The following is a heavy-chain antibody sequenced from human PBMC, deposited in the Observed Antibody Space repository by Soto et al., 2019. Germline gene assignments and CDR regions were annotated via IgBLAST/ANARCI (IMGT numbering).Heavy chain of an antibody. CDR2: ISYDGSNK. V-gene: IGHV3-30-3*01. CDR1: GFTFSSYA. Sequence: QVQLVESGGGVVQPGRSLRLSCAASGFTFSSYAMHWVRQAPGKGLEWVAVISYDGSNKYYADSVKGRFTISRDNSKNTLYLQMNSMRAEDTAVYYCAMYRGGLDYWGQGTLVTVSS. J-gene: IGHJ4*02. D-gene: IGHD3-10*01. CDR3: AMYRGGLDY.